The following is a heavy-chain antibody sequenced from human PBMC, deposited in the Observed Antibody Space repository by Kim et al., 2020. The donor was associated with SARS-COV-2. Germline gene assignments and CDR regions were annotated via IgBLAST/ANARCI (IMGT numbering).Heavy chain of an antibody. J-gene: IGHJ6*02. CDR1: GGTFSSYA. D-gene: IGHD2-2*02. CDR3: ALYCSSTSCYTSVVGMDV. V-gene: IGHV1-69*04. CDR2: IIPILGIA. Sequence: SVKVSCKASGGTFSSYAISWVRQAPGQGLEWMGRIIPILGIANYAQKFQGRVTITADKSTSTAYMELSSLRSEDTAVYYCALYCSSTSCYTSVVGMDVWGQGTTVTVSS.